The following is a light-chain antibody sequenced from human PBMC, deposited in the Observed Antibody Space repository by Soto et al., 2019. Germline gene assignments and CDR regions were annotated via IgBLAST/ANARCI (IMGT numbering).Light chain of an antibody. CDR1: HSISSR. V-gene: IGKV1-5*03. J-gene: IGKJ1*01. CDR3: QQYNSSPWT. Sequence: DIQMTQSPSTLSASVGDRVTITCRASHSISSRLAWYQQKPGKAPKLLIYKASSLESGVPSRFSGSGSGTESTLTISSLQPDDFATYYCQQYNSSPWTSGKGTKVKI. CDR2: KAS.